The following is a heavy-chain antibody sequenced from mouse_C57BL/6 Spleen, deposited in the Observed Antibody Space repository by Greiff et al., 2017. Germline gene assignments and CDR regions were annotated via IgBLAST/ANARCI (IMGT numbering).Heavy chain of an antibody. CDR2: IDPSDSYT. V-gene: IGHV1-50*01. CDR1: GYTFTSYW. J-gene: IGHJ2*01. Sequence: VQLQQPGAELVKPGASVKLSCKASGYTFTSYWMQWVKQRPGQGLEWIGEIDPSDSYTNYNQKFKGKATLTVDTSSSTAYMQLSSLTSEDSAVYYCARRFHYYGSSYYFDYWGQGTTLTVSS. D-gene: IGHD1-1*01. CDR3: ARRFHYYGSSYYFDY.